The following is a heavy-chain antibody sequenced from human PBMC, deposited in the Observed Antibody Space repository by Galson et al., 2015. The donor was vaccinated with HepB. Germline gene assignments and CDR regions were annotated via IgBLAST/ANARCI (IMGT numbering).Heavy chain of an antibody. V-gene: IGHV1-69*02. Sequence: SVKVSCKASGGTFSSYTISWVRQAPGQGLEWMGRIIPILGIANYAQKFQGRVTITADKSTSTAYMELSSLRSEDTAVYYCARVVGDYNWNDWSRNYYYGMDVWGQGTTVTVSS. J-gene: IGHJ6*02. D-gene: IGHD1-1*01. CDR2: IIPILGIA. CDR3: ARVVGDYNWNDWSRNYYYGMDV. CDR1: GGTFSSYT.